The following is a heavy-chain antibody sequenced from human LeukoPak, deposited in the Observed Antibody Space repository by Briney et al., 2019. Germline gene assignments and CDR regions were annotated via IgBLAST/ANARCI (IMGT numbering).Heavy chain of an antibody. CDR1: GFTFGDYA. J-gene: IGHJ4*02. CDR2: IRSKAYGGTT. D-gene: IGHD1-26*01. V-gene: IGHV3-49*03. CDR3: TRGGGSWRGYYFDY. Sequence: PGGSLRLSCTASGFTFGDYAMSWFRQAPGKGLEWVGFIRSKAYGGTTEYAASVKGRFTISRDDSKSIAYLQMNSLKTEDTAVYYCTRGGGSWRGYYFDYWGQGTLVTVSS.